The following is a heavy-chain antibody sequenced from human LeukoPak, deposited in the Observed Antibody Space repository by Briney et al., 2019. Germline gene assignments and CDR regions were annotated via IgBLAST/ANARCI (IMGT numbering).Heavy chain of an antibody. V-gene: IGHV3-21*01. J-gene: IGHJ4*02. Sequence: GGSLRLSCAASGFTFSSYSMNWVRQAPGKGLEWVSSISSSSSYIYYADSVKGRFTISRDNAKNSLYLQMNSLRAEDTAVYYCARDKTQVGAIFDYWGQGTLVTVSS. D-gene: IGHD1-26*01. CDR2: ISSSSSYI. CDR3: ARDKTQVGAIFDY. CDR1: GFTFSSYS.